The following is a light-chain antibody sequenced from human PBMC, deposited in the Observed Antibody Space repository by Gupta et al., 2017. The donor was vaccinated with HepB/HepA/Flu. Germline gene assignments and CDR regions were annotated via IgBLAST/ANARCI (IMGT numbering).Light chain of an antibody. Sequence: SVLTQPPSVSGAPGQRFTISCTGNRSNIGAYYDVHWYQQLPGKAPKLVINGNTNRPSGVSDRFSAARSGTAASLAITGLQTEDEADYYCQSCDRSRSGAVFGGGTKVTVL. V-gene: IGLV1-40*01. CDR2: GNT. J-gene: IGLJ3*02. CDR3: QSCDRSRSGAV. CDR1: RSNIGAYYD.